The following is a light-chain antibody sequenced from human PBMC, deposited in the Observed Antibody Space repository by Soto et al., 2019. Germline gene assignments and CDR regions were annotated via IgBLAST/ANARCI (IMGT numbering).Light chain of an antibody. J-gene: IGKJ5*01. Sequence: DLLLTQSPDSLAVTLGERAAINCKSSQSVLYSSNNKNHLAWYQQKPGQPPKLLIYWASTRESGVPDRFSGSGSGTDFTLTISSLEPEDFAVYYCQQRSNWPITFGQGTRLEI. V-gene: IGKV4-1*01. CDR2: WAS. CDR3: QQRSNWPIT. CDR1: QSVLYSSNNKNH.